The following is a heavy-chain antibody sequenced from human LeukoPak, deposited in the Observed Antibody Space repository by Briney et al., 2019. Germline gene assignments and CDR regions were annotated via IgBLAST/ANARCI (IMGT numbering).Heavy chain of an antibody. V-gene: IGHV1-69*13. J-gene: IGHJ4*02. CDR3: ARAGAYCGGDCYLDY. Sequence: ASVKVSCKASGGTFSSYAISWVRQAPGQGLEWMGGIIPIFGTANYAQKFQGRVTITADESTSTAYMELSSLRSEDTAVYYCARAGAYCGGDCYLDYWGQGTLVTVSS. CDR1: GGTFSSYA. CDR2: IIPIFGTA. D-gene: IGHD2-21*02.